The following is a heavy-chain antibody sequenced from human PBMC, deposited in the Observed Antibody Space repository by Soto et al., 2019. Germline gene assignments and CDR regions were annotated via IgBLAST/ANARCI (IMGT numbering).Heavy chain of an antibody. Sequence: SQTLSLTCAISGDSVSSNSAAWNCIRQPPSRGLEWLGRTYYRSKWYNDYAVSVKSRITINPDTSKNQFSLQLNSVTPEDTAVYYCAGLDYGDYGWFDPWGQGTLVTVSS. CDR3: AGLDYGDYGWFDP. D-gene: IGHD4-17*01. CDR1: GDSVSSNSAA. J-gene: IGHJ5*02. CDR2: TYYRSKWYN. V-gene: IGHV6-1*01.